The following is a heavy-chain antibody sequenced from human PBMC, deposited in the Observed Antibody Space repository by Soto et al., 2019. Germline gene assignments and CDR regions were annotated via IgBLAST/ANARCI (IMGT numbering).Heavy chain of an antibody. CDR2: ISWNSGSI. Sequence: QPGGSLRLSCAASGFTFDDYAMHWVRQAPGKGLEWVSGISWNSGSIGYADSVKGRFTISRDNAKNSLYLQMNSLRAEDTALYYCAKGREYCTNGVCSYYFDYWGQGTLVTVSS. D-gene: IGHD2-8*01. CDR3: AKGREYCTNGVCSYYFDY. J-gene: IGHJ4*02. V-gene: IGHV3-9*01. CDR1: GFTFDDYA.